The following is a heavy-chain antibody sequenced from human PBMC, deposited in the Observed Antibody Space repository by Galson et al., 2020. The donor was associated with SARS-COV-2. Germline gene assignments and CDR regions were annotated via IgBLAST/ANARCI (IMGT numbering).Heavy chain of an antibody. V-gene: IGHV3-23*01. J-gene: IGHJ5*02. CDR1: GFTFSSYA. CDR3: ANVIGAAAGMSWFDP. Sequence: GESLKISCAASGFTFSSYAMSWVRQAPGKGLEWVSAISGSGGSTYYADSVKGRFTISRDNSKNTLYLQMNSLRAEDTAVYYCANVIGAAAGMSWFDPWGQGTLVTVSS. CDR2: ISGSGGST. D-gene: IGHD6-13*01.